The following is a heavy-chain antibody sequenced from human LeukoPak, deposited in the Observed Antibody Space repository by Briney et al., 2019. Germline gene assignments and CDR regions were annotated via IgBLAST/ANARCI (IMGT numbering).Heavy chain of an antibody. CDR1: GFTFSAYA. J-gene: IGHJ4*02. Sequence: GWSLRLSCSASGFTFSAYAMYWVRQAPGEVLEYVSGISNNGGSSFYADSVKGRFTISRDNSKNTLYLQMSSLRAEDTAVYYCVKITSVTGGDCWGQGTRLTVSS. V-gene: IGHV3-64D*09. D-gene: IGHD1-1*01. CDR2: ISNNGGSS. CDR3: VKITSVTGGDC.